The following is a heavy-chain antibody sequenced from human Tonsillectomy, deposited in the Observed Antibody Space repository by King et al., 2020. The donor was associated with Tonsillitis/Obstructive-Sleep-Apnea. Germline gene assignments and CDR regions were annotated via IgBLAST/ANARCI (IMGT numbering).Heavy chain of an antibody. CDR2: INPNSGGT. D-gene: IGHD2-15*01. Sequence: QLVQSGAEVKKPGASVKVSCKASGYTFTGYYMHWVRQAPGQGLEWMGWINPNSGGTNYAQKFQGRVTMTRDTSISTAYMELSRLRSDDTAVYYCAREGYCSGGSCNNWFDPWGQGTLVTVSS. J-gene: IGHJ5*02. V-gene: IGHV1-2*02. CDR1: GYTFTGYY. CDR3: AREGYCSGGSCNNWFDP.